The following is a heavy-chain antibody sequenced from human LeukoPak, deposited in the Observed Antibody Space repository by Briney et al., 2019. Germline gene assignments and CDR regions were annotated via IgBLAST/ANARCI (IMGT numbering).Heavy chain of an antibody. CDR1: GFTFSSYS. D-gene: IGHD3-3*01. CDR2: ISISGSYI. V-gene: IGHV3-21*01. Sequence: GGSLRLSCAASGFTFSSYSWNWVRQAPGKGLEWVSSISISGSYIYNADSVKGRFTTSRAHAKNSRHLQMSGPTAEAKAEYYCARAYCDFWSGDYFDYLGQGTLVSVPS. J-gene: IGHJ4*02. CDR3: ARAYCDFWSGDYFDY.